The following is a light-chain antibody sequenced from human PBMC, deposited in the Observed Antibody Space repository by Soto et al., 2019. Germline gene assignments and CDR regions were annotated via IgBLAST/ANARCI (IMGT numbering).Light chain of an antibody. CDR1: QRVSSY. J-gene: IGKJ5*01. V-gene: IGKV3-11*01. CDR3: QQRSNFIT. Sequence: DIVLTQSPATLSLSPGERATLSCRASQRVSSYLAWYQQKPGQAPRLLIYDASNRATGIPARFSGSGSGTDFTLTISSLETEDFAVDYCQQRSNFITCGQGTRMEIK. CDR2: DAS.